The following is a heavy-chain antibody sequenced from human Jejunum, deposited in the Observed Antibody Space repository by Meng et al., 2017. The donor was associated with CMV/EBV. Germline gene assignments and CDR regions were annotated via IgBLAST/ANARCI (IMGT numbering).Heavy chain of an antibody. J-gene: IGHJ5*02. Sequence: STRTSGSNFRACHVHWVRQARGQGLEWMGRENPNDGGTEYAQKFQGRVTMTRDTSISTVFMELTGLTSDDTAVYYCVSCPSSRWFDPWGRGTLVTVSS. CDR1: GSNFRACH. CDR2: ENPNDGGT. D-gene: IGHD2-15*01. V-gene: IGHV1-2*06. CDR3: VSCPSSRWFDP.